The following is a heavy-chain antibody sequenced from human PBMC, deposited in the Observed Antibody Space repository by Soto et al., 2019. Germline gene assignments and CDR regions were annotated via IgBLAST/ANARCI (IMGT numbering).Heavy chain of an antibody. CDR2: TYYRSGWSR. D-gene: IGHD6-19*01. CDR3: ARAYSSGWFSYFDF. Sequence: SQTLSLTCAISGFSISTDSAAWNWIRQSPSRGLEWLGRTYYRSGWSREYAVSVRGRITINPDTSKNQFSLQLYSVTPEDTAVYFCARAYSSGWFSYFDFWGQGTLVTVSS. V-gene: IGHV6-1*01. CDR1: GFSISTDSAA. J-gene: IGHJ4*02.